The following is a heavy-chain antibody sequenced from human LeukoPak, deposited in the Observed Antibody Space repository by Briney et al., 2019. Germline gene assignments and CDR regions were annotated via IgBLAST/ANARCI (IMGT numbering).Heavy chain of an antibody. V-gene: IGHV4-59*01. Sequence: PSQSLSLACPVSGASISSYYWSWVRQHPGNGLEWLGYIYYSGSTNYNPSLKSRVTISVDTSKNQFSLKLSSVTAADTAVYYCAGGGVVVPAAIGSYYMDVWGKGTTVTVSS. CDR2: IYYSGST. J-gene: IGHJ6*03. D-gene: IGHD2-2*01. CDR3: AGGGVVVPAAIGSYYMDV. CDR1: GASISSYY.